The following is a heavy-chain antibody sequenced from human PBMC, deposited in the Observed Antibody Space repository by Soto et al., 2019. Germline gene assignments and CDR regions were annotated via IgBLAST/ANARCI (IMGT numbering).Heavy chain of an antibody. Sequence: QVQLVQSGAEVKKPGASVKVSCKASGGTFSSYAISWVRQAPGQGLEWMGGIIPIFGTANYAQKFQGRVTITADESTSTAYMELSSLRSEDTAVYYCASDYYDSSGYYYYYYGMDVWVQGTTVTVSS. D-gene: IGHD3-22*01. CDR1: GGTFSSYA. CDR2: IIPIFGTA. V-gene: IGHV1-69*01. CDR3: ASDYYDSSGYYYYYYGMDV. J-gene: IGHJ6*02.